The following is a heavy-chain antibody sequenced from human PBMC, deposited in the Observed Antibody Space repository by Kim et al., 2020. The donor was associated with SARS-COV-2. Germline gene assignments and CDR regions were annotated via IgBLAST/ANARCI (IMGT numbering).Heavy chain of an antibody. CDR3: ARRSYYYDSSGSRGYFDY. J-gene: IGHJ4*02. Sequence: GESLKISCKGSGYSFTSYWIDWVRQMPGKGLEWMGIIYPGDSDTRYSPSFQGQVTISADKSISTAYLQWSSLKASDTAMYYCARRSYYYDSSGSRGYFDYWGQGTLVTVSS. V-gene: IGHV5-51*01. CDR2: IYPGDSDT. D-gene: IGHD3-22*01. CDR1: GYSFTSYW.